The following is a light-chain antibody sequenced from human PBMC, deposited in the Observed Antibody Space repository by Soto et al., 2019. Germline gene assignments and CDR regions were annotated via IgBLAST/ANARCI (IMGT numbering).Light chain of an antibody. CDR2: AAT. Sequence: DIQMTQSPPSLSASVGDRVTITCRASQAIGIYLNWYQQKPGTAPKVLIYAATNLQSGVPSRFSGSGSGTDFTLTISGLQLDDFVTYYCQQSYSAPRMYTFGQGTKVEIK. V-gene: IGKV1-39*01. J-gene: IGKJ2*01. CDR3: QQSYSAPRMYT. CDR1: QAIGIY.